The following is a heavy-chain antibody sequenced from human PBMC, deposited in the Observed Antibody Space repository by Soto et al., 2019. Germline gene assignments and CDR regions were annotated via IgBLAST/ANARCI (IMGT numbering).Heavy chain of an antibody. CDR1: GGTFSSYT. CDR3: ARAMCSSTSCPEYYFDY. Sequence: SVKVSCKASGGTFSSYTISWVRQAPGQGLEWMGRIIPILGIANYAQKFQGRVTITADKSTSTAYMELSSLRSEDTAVYYCARAMCSSTSCPEYYFDYWGQGTLVTVSS. V-gene: IGHV1-69*02. CDR2: IIPILGIA. J-gene: IGHJ4*02. D-gene: IGHD2-2*01.